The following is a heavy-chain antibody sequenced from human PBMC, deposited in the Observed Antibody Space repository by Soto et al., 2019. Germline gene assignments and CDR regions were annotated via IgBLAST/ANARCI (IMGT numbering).Heavy chain of an antibody. CDR2: INIVGGNT. V-gene: IGHV3-23*01. Sequence: VQLLESGGGLVQPGGSLRLSCEASGFTFSNYAMSWVRQAPGKALEWVSSINIVGGNTNYADSVRGRFTMSRDDSKNTVFLQMNSLRDEDTAIYYCTKNYYFDSWGQGTLVTVSS. CDR1: GFTFSNYA. J-gene: IGHJ4*02. CDR3: TKNYYFDS.